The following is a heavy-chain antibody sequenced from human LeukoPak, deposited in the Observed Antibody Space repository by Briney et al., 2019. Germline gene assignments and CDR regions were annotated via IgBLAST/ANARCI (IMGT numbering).Heavy chain of an antibody. CDR2: IYYSGST. CDR1: GGSISSYY. Sequence: PSETLSLTCTVSGGSISSYYWSWIRQPPGKGLEWIGYIYYSGSTNYNPSLKSRVTISVDTSKNQFSLKLSSVTAADTAVYYCATNRPSGYDSTFDAFDIWGQGTMVTVSS. J-gene: IGHJ3*02. CDR3: ATNRPSGYDSTFDAFDI. D-gene: IGHD5-12*01. V-gene: IGHV4-59*01.